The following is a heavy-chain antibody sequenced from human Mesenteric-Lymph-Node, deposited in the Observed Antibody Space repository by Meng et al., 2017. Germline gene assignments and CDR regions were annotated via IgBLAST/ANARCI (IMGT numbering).Heavy chain of an antibody. D-gene: IGHD6-6*01. Sequence: GESLKISCAASGFTFSSYWMSWVRQAPGKGLEWVANIKQDGSEKYYVDSVKGRFTISRDNAKNSLYLQMNSLRSEDTAVYYCARDLTYSSSSQNYYYYGMDVWGQGTTVTVSS. J-gene: IGHJ6*02. CDR3: ARDLTYSSSSQNYYYYGMDV. CDR1: GFTFSSYW. CDR2: IKQDGSEK. V-gene: IGHV3-7*03.